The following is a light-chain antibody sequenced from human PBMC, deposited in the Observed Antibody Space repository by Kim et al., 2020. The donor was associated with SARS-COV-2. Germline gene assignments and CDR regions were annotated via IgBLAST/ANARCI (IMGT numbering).Light chain of an antibody. Sequence: LSPGERGTLSCRASQSISGDLAWYQQKPGQAPRLLSYETSKRAHDIPARFRGSGSGADFTLTISSLEPEDFVIYYCQQRSDWPLTFGGGTKVDI. CDR2: ETS. CDR1: QSISGD. CDR3: QQRSDWPLT. V-gene: IGKV3-11*01. J-gene: IGKJ4*01.